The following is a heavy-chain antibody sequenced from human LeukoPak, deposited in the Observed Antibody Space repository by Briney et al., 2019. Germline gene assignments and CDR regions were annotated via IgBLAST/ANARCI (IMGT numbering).Heavy chain of an antibody. Sequence: GESLKISCKGSGYSFTSYWIGWVRQMPGKGLEWMGIIYPGDSDTRYSPSFQDQVTISADKSISTAYLQWSSLKASDTAMYYCARLLSGCSSTSCYTNFDYWGQGTLVTVSS. CDR1: GYSFTSYW. CDR2: IYPGDSDT. CDR3: ARLLSGCSSTSCYTNFDY. D-gene: IGHD2-2*02. J-gene: IGHJ4*02. V-gene: IGHV5-51*01.